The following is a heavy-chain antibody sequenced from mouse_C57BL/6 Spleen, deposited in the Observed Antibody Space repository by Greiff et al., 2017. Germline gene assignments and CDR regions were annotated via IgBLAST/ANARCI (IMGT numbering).Heavy chain of an antibody. CDR3: AREIRRAMDY. CDR2: INPSNGGT. Sequence: QVQLQQPGTELVKPGASVKLSCKASGYTFTSYWMHWVKQRPGQGLEWIGNINPSNGGTNYNETFKSKATLTGDKASNTASLQISSLTSEDSAVYYCAREIRRAMDYWGQGTSVTVSS. V-gene: IGHV1-53*01. J-gene: IGHJ4*01. CDR1: GYTFTSYW.